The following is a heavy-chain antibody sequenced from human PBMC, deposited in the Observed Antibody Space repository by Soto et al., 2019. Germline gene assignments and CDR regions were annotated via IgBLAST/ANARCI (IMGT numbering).Heavy chain of an antibody. V-gene: IGHV3-23*01. CDR2: ISGSGGST. J-gene: IGHJ3*02. CDR3: EKDGAEGHYDYIWGSSRADAFDI. D-gene: IGHD3-16*02. Sequence: VQLLESGGGLVQPGGSLRLSCAASGFTFSSYAMSWVRQAPGKGLEGVSAISGSGGSTYYADSVKGRFTISRDNYKNTLYMQMNRLRAEDTAVYYCEKDGAEGHYDYIWGSSRADAFDIWGQGTMVTVSS. CDR1: GFTFSSYA.